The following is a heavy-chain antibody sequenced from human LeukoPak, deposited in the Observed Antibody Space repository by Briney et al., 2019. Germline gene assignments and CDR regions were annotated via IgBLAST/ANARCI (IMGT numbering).Heavy chain of an antibody. CDR2: INPNSGGT. J-gene: IGHJ3*02. D-gene: IGHD6-13*01. CDR1: GYTFTDYY. V-gene: IGHV1-2*02. CDR3: AIVGAAAGDEAFDI. Sequence: SSVKVSCKASGYTFTDYYMHWLRQAPAQGLEWMGLINPNSGGTNYPQKLQARVTMPKDTSISTAYMELRSLRSDDTAVYYCAIVGAAAGDEAFDIWGQGTMVTVSS.